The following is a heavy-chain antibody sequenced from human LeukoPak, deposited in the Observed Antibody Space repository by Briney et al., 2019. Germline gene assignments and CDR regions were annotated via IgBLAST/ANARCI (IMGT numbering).Heavy chain of an antibody. J-gene: IGHJ3*02. Sequence: NPGGSPRLSCAASGSTFGSYSMNWVRQAPGKGLEWVSSISSSSSYIYYADSVKGRFTISRDNAKNSLYLQMNSLRAEDTAVYYCARGKSTSCCFDIWGQGTMVTVSS. CDR1: GSTFGSYS. CDR3: ARGKSTSCCFDI. CDR2: ISSSSSYI. D-gene: IGHD2-2*01. V-gene: IGHV3-21*01.